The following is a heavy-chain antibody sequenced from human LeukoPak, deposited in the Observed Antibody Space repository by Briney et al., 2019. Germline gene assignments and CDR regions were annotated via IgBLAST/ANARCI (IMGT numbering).Heavy chain of an antibody. CDR1: GFILRNFW. J-gene: IGHJ4*02. D-gene: IGHD1-26*01. Sequence: GGSLRLSCSASGFILRNFWMMCVRQAPGKGLEWLANIKPDGSEDYYMDSMKGRFTISRDNAKNSLYLQLTRLRDEDSAVYYCVRHVDGVGAGFNYWGQGILVTVSS. CDR2: IKPDGSED. V-gene: IGHV3-7*01. CDR3: VRHVDGVGAGFNY.